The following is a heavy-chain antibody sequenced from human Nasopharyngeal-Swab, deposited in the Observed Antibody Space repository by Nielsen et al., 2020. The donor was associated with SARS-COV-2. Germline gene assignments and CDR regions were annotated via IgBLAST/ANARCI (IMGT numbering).Heavy chain of an antibody. CDR1: GFIFDNYW. J-gene: IGHJ4*02. V-gene: IGHV3-53*01. D-gene: IGHD5-24*01. Sequence: GGSLRLSCVAPGFIFDNYWMSWIRQAPGKGLEWVSIIYPGGSTYYADSVKGRFTISRDSSRNTLYLQMNSLTAEDTAVYYCARVLDGYNGFDYWGQGTLVTVSS. CDR2: IYPGGST. CDR3: ARVLDGYNGFDY.